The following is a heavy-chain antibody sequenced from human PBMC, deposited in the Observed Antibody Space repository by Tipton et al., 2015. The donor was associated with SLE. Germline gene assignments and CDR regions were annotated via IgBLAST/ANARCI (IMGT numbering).Heavy chain of an antibody. CDR2: IHQSGNA. CDR3: ARHDFDDNGYYLHYFEY. D-gene: IGHD3-22*01. J-gene: IGHJ4*02. CDR1: GFSISSGYY. V-gene: IGHV4-38-2*01. Sequence: GLVKPSETLSLTCAVSGFSISSGYYWGWIRQPPGKGLEWIGSIHQSGNAYYNPSLKSRVFMSIDTSKNQLFLRLSSVTAADTAVYYCARHDFDDNGYYLHYFEYWGQGTLVTVST.